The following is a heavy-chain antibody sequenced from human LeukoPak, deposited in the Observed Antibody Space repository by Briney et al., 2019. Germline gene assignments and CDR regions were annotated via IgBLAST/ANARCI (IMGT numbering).Heavy chain of an antibody. CDR3: ARDVYSNYRAIDY. CDR1: GYTFTGYY. CDR2: INPNSGGT. D-gene: IGHD4-11*01. V-gene: IGHV1-2*02. Sequence: WASVKVSCKASGYTFTGYYMHWVRQGPGQGLEWMGWINPNSGGTNYAQKFQGRVTMTRDTSISTAYMELSRLRSDDTAVYYCARDVYSNYRAIDYWGQGALVTVSS. J-gene: IGHJ4*02.